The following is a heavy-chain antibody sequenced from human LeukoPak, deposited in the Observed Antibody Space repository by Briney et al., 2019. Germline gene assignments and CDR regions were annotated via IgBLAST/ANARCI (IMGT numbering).Heavy chain of an antibody. V-gene: IGHV4-34*01. CDR2: LNHSGGT. Sequence: SEPLSLTCAVYGGSFSGYYWSWIRQPPGKGLEWIGELNHSGGTNYNPSLKSRVTISVDTSKNQFSLNLGSLTAADTAVYFCARVGPGVLDYWGQGTLVTVSS. D-gene: IGHD7-27*01. J-gene: IGHJ4*02. CDR1: GGSFSGYY. CDR3: ARVGPGVLDY.